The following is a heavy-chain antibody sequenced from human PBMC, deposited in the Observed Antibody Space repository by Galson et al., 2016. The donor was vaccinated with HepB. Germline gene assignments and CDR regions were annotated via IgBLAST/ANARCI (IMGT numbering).Heavy chain of an antibody. CDR1: GGSISGSAYY. Sequence: ETLSLTCTVSGGSISGSAYYWGWIRQPPGKGLEWIGTFYYSGSTYYNSSLKSRVTIPVDTTNNLLSLRLTSVTAADTAVYYCATRVQGGAFYESHAFDIWGQGTMVTVSS. V-gene: IGHV4-39*01. CDR3: ATRVQGGAFYESHAFDI. J-gene: IGHJ3*02. CDR2: FYYSGST. D-gene: IGHD2-21*01.